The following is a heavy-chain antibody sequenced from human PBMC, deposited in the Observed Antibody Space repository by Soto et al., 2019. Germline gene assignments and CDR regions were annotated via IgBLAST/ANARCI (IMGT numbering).Heavy chain of an antibody. CDR2: INAGNGNT. D-gene: IGHD3-10*01. Sequence: GASVKVSCKASGYTFTSYAMHWVRQAPGQRLEWMGWINAGNGNTKYSQKFQGRVTITRDTSASTAYMELSSLRSEDTAVYYCAKEAPLSNYGSGSRPVGSFDIWGQGTMVTVSS. J-gene: IGHJ3*02. V-gene: IGHV1-3*01. CDR3: AKEAPLSNYGSGSRPVGSFDI. CDR1: GYTFTSYA.